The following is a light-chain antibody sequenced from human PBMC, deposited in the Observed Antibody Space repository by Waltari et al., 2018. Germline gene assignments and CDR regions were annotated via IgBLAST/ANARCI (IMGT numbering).Light chain of an antibody. CDR3: QQYNNWPPIT. J-gene: IGKJ5*01. CDR1: QSVSSN. CDR2: GAS. V-gene: IGKV3-15*01. Sequence: EIVMTQSPATLSVSPGERATPSCRASQSVSSNLAWYQQKPGQAPRLLIYGASTRATGIPARFIGSGSGTEFTLTISSMQSEDFAVYYCQQYNNWPPITFGQGTRLEIK.